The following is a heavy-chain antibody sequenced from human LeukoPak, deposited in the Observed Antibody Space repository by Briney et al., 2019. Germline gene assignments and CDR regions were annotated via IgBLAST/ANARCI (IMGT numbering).Heavy chain of an antibody. Sequence: GGSLRLSCAASGFTFNTFAMSWVRQAPGKGLEWVATISGSDTTYYADYVKGRFSISSDNSESTLYLQMNSLSAEDTAVYHCAKSVSSTWYMGNWFDPWGQGTLVTVSS. V-gene: IGHV3-23*01. CDR2: ISGSDTT. CDR3: AKSVSSTWYMGNWFDP. CDR1: GFTFNTFA. D-gene: IGHD6-13*01. J-gene: IGHJ5*02.